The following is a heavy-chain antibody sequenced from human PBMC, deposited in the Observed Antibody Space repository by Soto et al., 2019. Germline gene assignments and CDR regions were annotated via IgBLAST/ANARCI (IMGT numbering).Heavy chain of an antibody. J-gene: IGHJ4*02. D-gene: IGHD2-8*01. CDR2: IIPIFGTA. V-gene: IGHV1-69*13. CDR3: ARGPEVSGYFDY. CDR1: GGTFSSYA. Sequence: VASVKVSCKASGGTFSSYAISWVRQAPGQGLEWMGGIIPIFGTANYAQKFQGRVTITADESTSTAYMELSSLRSEDTAVYYCARGPEVSGYFDYWGQGTLVTVSS.